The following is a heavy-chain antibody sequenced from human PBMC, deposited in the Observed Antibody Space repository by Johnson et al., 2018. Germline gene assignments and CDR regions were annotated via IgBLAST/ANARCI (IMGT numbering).Heavy chain of an antibody. CDR2: INPSDGST. J-gene: IGHJ4*02. V-gene: IGHV1-46*01. Sequence: VQLVESEAEVKKPGASVRLSCKASGYIFSTYYMHWVRQAPGQGLEWMGLINPSDGSTSYAQKFQGRVTMTRDTSTSTVYMELSSLRSEDTAVYYCARFEGSSWFRGDYWGQGTLVTVSS. CDR3: ARFEGSSWFRGDY. D-gene: IGHD6-13*01. CDR1: GYIFSTYY.